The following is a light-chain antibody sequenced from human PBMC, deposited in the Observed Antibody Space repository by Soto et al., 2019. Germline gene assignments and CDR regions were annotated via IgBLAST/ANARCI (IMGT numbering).Light chain of an antibody. V-gene: IGLV1-51*01. J-gene: IGLJ1*01. CDR1: SSNIGNNY. CDR2: DND. Sequence: QSVLTQPPSVSAAPGQKVTISCSGSSSNIGNNYVSWYQQLPGTAPKLLICDNDKRPSGIPDRFSGSKSGPSATLGITGLQTGDEADYYCGSWDTSLRAGVFGAGTKVTVL. CDR3: GSWDTSLRAGV.